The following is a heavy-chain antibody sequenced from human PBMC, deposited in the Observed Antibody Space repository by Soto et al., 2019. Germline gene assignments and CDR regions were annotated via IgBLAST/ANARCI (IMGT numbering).Heavy chain of an antibody. CDR1: GGSISSGGYS. J-gene: IGHJ4*02. V-gene: IGHV4-30-2*01. CDR2: IYHSGST. D-gene: IGHD2-8*02. Sequence: PSETLSLTCAVSGGSISSGGYSWTWIRQPPGKGLEWIGYIYHSGSTYYNPSLKSRVTISVDRSKNQFSLNLSSVTAADTAVYFCARVLVASTTFDYWGQGTLVTVSS. CDR3: ARVLVASTTFDY.